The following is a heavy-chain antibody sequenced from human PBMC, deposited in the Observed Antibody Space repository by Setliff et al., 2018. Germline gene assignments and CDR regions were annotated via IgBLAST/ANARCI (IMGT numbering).Heavy chain of an antibody. J-gene: IGHJ4*02. D-gene: IGHD3-10*01. CDR3: ARHLWGRYMAESSDYFDY. Sequence: SETLSLTCAVSGLSLSSTTYYWAWVRQPPGKGLEWLGSFFHTGNTYYNPSLEGRVTISVDTSNNQFSLKLSSVTAADTAVYYCARHLWGRYMAESSDYFDYWGQGSLVTVSS. CDR2: FFHTGNT. CDR1: GLSLSSTTYY. V-gene: IGHV4-39*01.